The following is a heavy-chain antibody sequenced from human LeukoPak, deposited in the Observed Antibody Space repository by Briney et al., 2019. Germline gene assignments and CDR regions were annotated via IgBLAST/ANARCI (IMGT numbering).Heavy chain of an antibody. V-gene: IGHV1-69*13. J-gene: IGHJ6*03. CDR2: IIPIFGTA. Sequence: SVKVSCKASGGTFSSYAISWVRQAPGQGLEWMGGIIPIFGTANYAQKFQGRVTITADESTSTAYMELSSLRSEDTAVYYCASSKGDYYYYMDVWGKGTTVTVSS. CDR3: ASSKGDYYYYMDV. D-gene: IGHD2-2*01. CDR1: GGTFSSYA.